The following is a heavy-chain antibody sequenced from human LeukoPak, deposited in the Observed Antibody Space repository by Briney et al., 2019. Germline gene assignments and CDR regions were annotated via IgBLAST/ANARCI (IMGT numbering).Heavy chain of an antibody. CDR2: ISAYNGNT. Sequence: ASVKVSCKASDYTFTSYGISWVRQAPGQGLEWMGWISAYNGNTNYAQKLQGRVTMTTDTSTSTAYMELRSLRSDDTAVYYCARVSRVTTHYDYWGQGTLVTVSS. V-gene: IGHV1-18*01. J-gene: IGHJ4*02. CDR3: ARVSRVTTHYDY. CDR1: DYTFTSYG. D-gene: IGHD2-21*02.